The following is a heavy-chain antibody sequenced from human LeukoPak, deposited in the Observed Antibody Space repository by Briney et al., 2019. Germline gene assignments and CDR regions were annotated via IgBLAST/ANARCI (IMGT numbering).Heavy chain of an antibody. CDR1: GGSFSGYY. CDR3: ARAPTHCSSTTCWGLEWLSSAWFDP. V-gene: IGHV4-34*01. CDR2: INHSGST. Sequence: PSETLSLTCAVYGGSFSGYYWSWIRQPPGKGLEWIGEINHSGSTNYNPSLKSRVTISVDTSKNQFSLKLSSVTAADTAVYYCARAPTHCSSTTCWGLEWLSSAWFDPWGQGTLVTVSS. D-gene: IGHD2-2*01. J-gene: IGHJ5*02.